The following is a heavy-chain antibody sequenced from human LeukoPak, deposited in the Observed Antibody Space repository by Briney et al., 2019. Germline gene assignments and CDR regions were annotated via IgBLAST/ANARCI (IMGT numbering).Heavy chain of an antibody. D-gene: IGHD3-10*01. J-gene: IGHJ4*02. Sequence: SETLSLTCTVSGDSISNYYWSWIRQPAGKGLEWIGRIYTSGSTDYNPSLKSRVTMSVDTSKNQFSLKVSSVTAADTAVYYCAREDKGVVRGVMRGPLDYWGQGTLVTVSS. CDR3: AREDKGVVRGVMRGPLDY. CDR2: IYTSGST. V-gene: IGHV4-4*07. CDR1: GDSISNYY.